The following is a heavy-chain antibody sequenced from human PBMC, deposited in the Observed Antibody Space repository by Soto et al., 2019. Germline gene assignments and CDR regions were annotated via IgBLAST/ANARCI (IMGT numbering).Heavy chain of an antibody. Sequence: QVQLVESGGGVVQPGRSLRLSCAASGFIFSTYAMHWVRQAPGKGLEWVTFISYDGRNKYYADSVKDRFTISRDNSKNTLYLLMNSLRTEVTAVYYCAREYDSSGYGYDAFDIWGQGTMVTVSS. CDR1: GFIFSTYA. D-gene: IGHD3-22*01. J-gene: IGHJ3*02. CDR3: AREYDSSGYGYDAFDI. CDR2: ISYDGRNK. V-gene: IGHV3-30*04.